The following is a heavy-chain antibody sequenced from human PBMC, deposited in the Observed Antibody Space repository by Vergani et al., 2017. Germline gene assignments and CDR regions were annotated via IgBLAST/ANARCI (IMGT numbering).Heavy chain of an antibody. J-gene: IGHJ4*02. D-gene: IGHD5-24*01. CDR3: ARSQMATNDFDL. CDR1: GYNFVNHP. Sequence: QAQLGQSDSEVKKPGDSVTLPCKTPGYNFVNHPITWVRQAPGQGLEWMGWISSYNHKTLYSQKVEGRVTMTSDTSSSTVFLELRRLTSDDTAIYYCARSQMATNDFDLWGRGTLVAVSS. V-gene: IGHV1-18*04. CDR2: ISSYNHKT.